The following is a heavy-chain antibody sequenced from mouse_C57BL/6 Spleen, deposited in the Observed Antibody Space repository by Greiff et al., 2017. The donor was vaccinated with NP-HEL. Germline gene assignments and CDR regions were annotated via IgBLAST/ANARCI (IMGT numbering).Heavy chain of an antibody. D-gene: IGHD1-1*01. CDR3: ARMPYGSSYSYWYFDV. J-gene: IGHJ1*03. CDR2: IWWDDDK. Sequence: QVTLKESGPGILQPSQTLSLTCSFSGFSLSTFGMGVGWIRQPSGKGLEWLAHIWWDDDKYYNPALKSRLTISKDTSKNQVFLKIANVDTADTATYYCARMPYGSSYSYWYFDVWGTGTTVTVSS. V-gene: IGHV8-8*01. CDR1: GFSLSTFGMG.